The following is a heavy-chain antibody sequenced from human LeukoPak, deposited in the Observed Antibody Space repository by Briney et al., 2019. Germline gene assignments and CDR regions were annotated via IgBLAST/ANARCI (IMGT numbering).Heavy chain of an antibody. CDR3: ARDSIATTGDVDF. J-gene: IGHJ4*02. CDR1: GFTFSSYA. D-gene: IGHD7-27*01. CDR2: ISGSGGST. V-gene: IGHV3-23*01. Sequence: GGSLRLSCAASGFTFSSYAMSWVRQAPGKGLEWVSAISGSGGSTYYADSVKGRFTISRDNSKNTLYLQMNNLRAEDTAVYYRARDSIATTGDVDFWGQGTLVTVSS.